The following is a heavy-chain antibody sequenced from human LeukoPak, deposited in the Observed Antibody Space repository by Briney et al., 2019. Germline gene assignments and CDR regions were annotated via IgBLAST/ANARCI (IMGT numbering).Heavy chain of an antibody. V-gene: IGHV4-59*01. J-gene: IGHJ4*02. Sequence: SETLSLTCTVSGGSISSYYWSWIRQPPGKGLEWIGYIHYSGSTNYNPSLKSRVTISVDTSKKQFSLKLNSVTAADTAVYYCARDASGTFDYWGQGTLVTVSS. D-gene: IGHD1-14*01. CDR3: ARDASGTFDY. CDR1: GGSISSYY. CDR2: IHYSGST.